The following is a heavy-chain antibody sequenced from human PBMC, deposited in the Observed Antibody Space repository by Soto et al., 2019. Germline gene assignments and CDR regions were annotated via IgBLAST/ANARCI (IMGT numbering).Heavy chain of an antibody. V-gene: IGHV5-51*01. CDR2: IYPGDSDT. CDR1: GYSFISSW. CDR3: ARMMAASGTAFDY. D-gene: IGHD6-13*01. Sequence: GESLKISCHDSGYSFISSWIGWVRQMPGKGLEWMGIIYPGDSDTRYSPSFQGQVTISADKSTSTAYLQWSSLKASDTATYYCARMMAASGTAFDYWGQGALVTVSS. J-gene: IGHJ4*02.